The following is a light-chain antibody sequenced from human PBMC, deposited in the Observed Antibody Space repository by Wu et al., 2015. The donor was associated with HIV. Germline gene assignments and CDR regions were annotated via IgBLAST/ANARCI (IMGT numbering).Light chain of an antibody. CDR2: KAS. J-gene: IGKJ1*01. V-gene: IGKV1-5*03. CDR3: QQYNSDSWT. CDR1: QSISTW. Sequence: DIQMTQSPLTLPASVGDRVTITCRASQSISTWVAWYQQKPGKAPKLLIYKASTLESGVPSRFSGSGSGTEFTLTISSLQPDDFANYYCQQYNSDSWTFGQGTKVEVK.